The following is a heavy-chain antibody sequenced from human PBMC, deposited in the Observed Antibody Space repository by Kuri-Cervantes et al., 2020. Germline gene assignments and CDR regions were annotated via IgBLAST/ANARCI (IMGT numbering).Heavy chain of an antibody. Sequence: LRLSCTVSGGSISSGGYYWSWIRQHPGKGLEWIGYIYYSGSTYYNPSLKSRVTISVDTSKNQFSLKLSSVTAADTAVYYCARDGAAAGSLDYWGQGTLVTVSS. J-gene: IGHJ4*02. CDR1: GGSISSGGYY. D-gene: IGHD6-13*01. V-gene: IGHV4-31*03. CDR2: IYYSGST. CDR3: ARDGAAAGSLDY.